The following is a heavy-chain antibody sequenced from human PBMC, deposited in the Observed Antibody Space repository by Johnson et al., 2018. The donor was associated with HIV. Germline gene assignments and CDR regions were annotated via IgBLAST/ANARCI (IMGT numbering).Heavy chain of an antibody. D-gene: IGHD1-26*01. CDR1: GFTVSSNY. J-gene: IGHJ3*02. CDR3: ARASVQWELRDYDAFDI. CDR2: IYSGGST. Sequence: VESGGGLVQPGGSLRLSCAASGFTVSSNYMSWVRQAPGKGLEWVSVIYSGGSTYYADSVKGRFTISRDNSKNTLYLQMNGLRAEDTALYYCARASVQWELRDYDAFDIWGQGTMVTVSS. V-gene: IGHV3-66*01.